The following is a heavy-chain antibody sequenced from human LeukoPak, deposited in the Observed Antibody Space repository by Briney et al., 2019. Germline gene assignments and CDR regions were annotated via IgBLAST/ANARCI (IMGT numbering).Heavy chain of an antibody. D-gene: IGHD6-19*01. J-gene: IGHJ4*02. CDR1: GGTFSSYA. CDR2: IIPIFGTA. V-gene: IGHV1-69*05. Sequence: SVKVSCKASGGTFSSYAISWVRQAPGRGLEWMGGIIPIFGTANYAQKFQGRVTITTDESTSTAYMELSSLRSEDTAVYYCARKVAAVAGKVWGQGTLVTVSS. CDR3: ARKVAAVAGKV.